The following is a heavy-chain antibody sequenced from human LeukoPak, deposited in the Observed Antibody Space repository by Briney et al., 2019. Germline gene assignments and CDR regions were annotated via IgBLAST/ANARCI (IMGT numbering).Heavy chain of an antibody. Sequence: GGSLRLSCAASGFTFSSYWMSWVRQAPGKGLEWVANIKQDGSEKYYVDSVKGRFTISRDNAKTSLYLQMNRLRAEDTAVYYCARVGRAIFGVVIIDYYHMDVWGKGTTVTVSS. CDR3: ARVGRAIFGVVIIDYYHMDV. D-gene: IGHD3-3*01. CDR2: IKQDGSEK. J-gene: IGHJ6*03. V-gene: IGHV3-7*01. CDR1: GFTFSSYW.